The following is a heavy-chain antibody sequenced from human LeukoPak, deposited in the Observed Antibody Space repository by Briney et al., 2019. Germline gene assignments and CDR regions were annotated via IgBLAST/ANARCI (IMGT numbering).Heavy chain of an antibody. CDR2: INPSGGST. CDR1: GYTFTSYY. Sequence: GASVKVSCKASGYTFTSYYMHWVRQAPGQGLEWMGIINPSGGSTSYAQKFQGRVTMTRDTSTSTVYMELSSLRSEDTAVYYCARDRYVLRFLEWFPAMYGMDVWGQGTTVTVSS. D-gene: IGHD3-3*01. CDR3: ARDRYVLRFLEWFPAMYGMDV. V-gene: IGHV1-46*01. J-gene: IGHJ6*02.